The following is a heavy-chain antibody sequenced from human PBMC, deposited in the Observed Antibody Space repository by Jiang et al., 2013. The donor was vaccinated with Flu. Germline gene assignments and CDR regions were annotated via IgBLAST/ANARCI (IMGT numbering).Heavy chain of an antibody. D-gene: IGHD3-9*01. CDR1: GYYISSGSF. Sequence: GLVKPSETLSLTCTVSGYYISSGSFWGWIRQPPGKGLEWIGTINHGGTTYYNPSLKSRVTISVDTSKNQFSLQLDSVVAADTAVYYCARDLTGNSPAYDYWGQGILVTASS. J-gene: IGHJ4*02. CDR3: ARDLTGNSPAYDY. V-gene: IGHV4-38-2*02. CDR2: INHGGTT.